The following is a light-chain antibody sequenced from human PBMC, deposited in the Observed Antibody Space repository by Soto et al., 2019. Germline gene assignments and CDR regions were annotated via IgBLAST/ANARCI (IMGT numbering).Light chain of an antibody. CDR1: QSVSSSY. Sequence: EIVLTQSPGTLSLSPGERATVSCRASQSVSSSYLAWYQQKPGQAPRLIIYGASSRATGIPDRFSGSGSWTDCTLTISRLEPEDFAVYYCQQYGSSPWTFGQGTKVDIK. CDR3: QQYGSSPWT. V-gene: IGKV3-20*01. J-gene: IGKJ1*01. CDR2: GAS.